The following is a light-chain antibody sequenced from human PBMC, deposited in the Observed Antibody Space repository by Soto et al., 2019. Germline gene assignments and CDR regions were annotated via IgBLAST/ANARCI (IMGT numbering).Light chain of an antibody. J-gene: IGLJ2*01. CDR2: EVA. CDR1: SSDVGAYNY. CDR3: SSYTDSNTVL. Sequence: QSALTQPASVSGSPGQSITISCTGTSSDVGAYNYVSWYQHHPGKAPKLIIYEVANRPSGVSNRFSGSNSGNTASLTISGLQAEDEADYYCSSYTDSNTVLFGGGPKLTVL. V-gene: IGLV2-14*01.